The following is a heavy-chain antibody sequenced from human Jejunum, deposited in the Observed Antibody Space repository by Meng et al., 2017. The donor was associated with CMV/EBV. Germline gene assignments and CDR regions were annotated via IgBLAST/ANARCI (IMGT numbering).Heavy chain of an antibody. CDR3: ARARKTSAYPTTYYYGMDV. V-gene: IGHV3-30*19. CDR2: VSYDGGTK. D-gene: IGHD1-7*01. J-gene: IGHJ6*02. Sequence: YGMHSVRQTPGKGLEWVAVVSYDGGTKYYGDFVKGRFTISRDNSKNTLYLEMNSLRVEDTAVYFCARARKTSAYPTTYYYGMDVWGQGTTVTVSS. CDR1: YG.